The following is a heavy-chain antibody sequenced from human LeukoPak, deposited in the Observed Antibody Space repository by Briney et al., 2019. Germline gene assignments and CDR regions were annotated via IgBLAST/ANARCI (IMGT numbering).Heavy chain of an antibody. CDR1: GGSISSYY. V-gene: IGHV4-59*08. Sequence: PSETLSLTCTVSGGSISSYYWSWIRQPPGKGLEWIGYIYYSGSTNYNPSLKSRVTISVDTSKNQFSLKLSSVTAADTAVYYCASLYYYDGSGYYYCFDYWGQGTLVTVSS. D-gene: IGHD3-22*01. CDR2: IYYSGST. J-gene: IGHJ4*02. CDR3: ASLYYYDGSGYYYCFDY.